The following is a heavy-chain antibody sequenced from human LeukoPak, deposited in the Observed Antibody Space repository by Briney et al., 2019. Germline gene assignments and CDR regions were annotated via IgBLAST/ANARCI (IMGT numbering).Heavy chain of an antibody. V-gene: IGHV3-74*01. CDR1: GFTFSSYW. D-gene: IGHD3-22*01. Sequence: GGSLRLSCAASGFTFSSYWMHWVRQAPGKGLVWVSRINSDGSSTSYADSVKGRFTISGDNAKNTLYLQMNSLRAEDTAVYYCAREPYYYDSSGYATGAFDIWCQGTMVTVSS. CDR3: AREPYYYDSSGYATGAFDI. J-gene: IGHJ3*02. CDR2: INSDGSST.